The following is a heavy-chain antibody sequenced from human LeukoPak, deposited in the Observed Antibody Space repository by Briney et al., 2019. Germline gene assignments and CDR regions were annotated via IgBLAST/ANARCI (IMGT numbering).Heavy chain of an antibody. V-gene: IGHV1-2*06. CDR1: GYTFTGYY. CDR2: INPNTGGT. J-gene: IGHJ4*02. D-gene: IGHD3-3*01. Sequence: ASVKVSCKASGYTFTGYYMHWVRQAPGQGLEWMGRINPNTGGTNYAQNFQGRVTMTRDTSINTAYMEMSRLRSDDTAVYYCARASEDYDFSSEETRLDYWGQGTLVTVSS. CDR3: ARASEDYDFSSEETRLDY.